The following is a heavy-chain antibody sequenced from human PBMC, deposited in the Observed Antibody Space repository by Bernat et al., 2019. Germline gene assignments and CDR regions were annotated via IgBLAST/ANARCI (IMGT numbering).Heavy chain of an antibody. CDR1: GFTFSSYS. J-gene: IGHJ4*02. D-gene: IGHD2-15*01. CDR3: AGQGYCSGGSCYGPDY. CDR2: ISSSSYI. V-gene: IGHV3-21*01. Sequence: EVQLVESGGGLVKPGGSLRLSCAASGFTFSSYSMNWVRQAPGKGLEWVSSISSSSYIYYADSVKGRFTISRDNAKNSLYLQMNSLRAEDTAVYYCAGQGYCSGGSCYGPDYWGQGTLVTVSS.